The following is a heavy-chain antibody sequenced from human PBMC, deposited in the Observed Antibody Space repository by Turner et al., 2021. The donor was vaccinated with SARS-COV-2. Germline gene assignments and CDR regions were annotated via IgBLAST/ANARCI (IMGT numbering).Heavy chain of an antibody. D-gene: IGHD3-10*01. CDR1: GGSISSYY. V-gene: IGHV4-59*01. Sequence: QGQLQESGPGLVKPSETLSLTCTVSGGSISSYYWNWIRQPPGKGLEWIGYIYYSGSANYNPSLKSRVTISVDMSKSQFSLKLGSVTAADTAVYYCASARCLRGEVDYWGQGTLVTVSS. J-gene: IGHJ4*02. CDR3: ASARCLRGEVDY. CDR2: IYYSGSA.